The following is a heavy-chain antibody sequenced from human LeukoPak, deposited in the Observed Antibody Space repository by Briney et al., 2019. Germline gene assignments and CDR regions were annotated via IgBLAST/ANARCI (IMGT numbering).Heavy chain of an antibody. V-gene: IGHV3-74*01. CDR2: NNGGGSTT. J-gene: IGHJ5*02. CDR3: ARDPRNVGLAP. Sequence: PGGSLRLSCVASGFSLSGYWMYWVRQAPGKGLMYISRNNGGGSTTNYADAVKGRFTMSRDNVKNTLYLQMNSLRVEDTAVYYCARDPRNVGLAPWGQGTLVTVSS. D-gene: IGHD2-15*01. CDR1: GFSLSGYW.